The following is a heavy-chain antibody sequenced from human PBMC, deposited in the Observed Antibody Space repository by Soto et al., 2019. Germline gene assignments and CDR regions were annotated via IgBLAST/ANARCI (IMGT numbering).Heavy chain of an antibody. CDR1: GYTFTGYY. D-gene: IGHD4-17*01. J-gene: IGHJ6*03. V-gene: IGHV1-2*04. CDR3: ARGGTVTGKYYYCMDV. Sequence: ASVKVSCKASGYTFTGYYMHCVRQAPGQGLEWMGWINPNSGGTNYAQKFQGWVTMTRDTSISTAYMELSRLRSDDTAVYYCARGGTVTGKYYYCMDVRGKGTTVTVSS. CDR2: INPNSGGT.